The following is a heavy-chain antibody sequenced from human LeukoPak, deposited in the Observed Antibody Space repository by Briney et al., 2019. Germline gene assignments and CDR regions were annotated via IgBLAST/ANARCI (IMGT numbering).Heavy chain of an antibody. V-gene: IGHV4-34*01. J-gene: IGHJ3*02. CDR1: GGSFSGYY. D-gene: IGHD3-22*01. Sequence: PSETLSLTCAVYGGSFSGYYWSWIRQPPGKGLEWIGEINHSGSTNHNPSLKSRVTISVDTSKNQFSLKLSSVTAADTAVCYCARGPRNQYYYDSSGSLTGAFDIWGQGTMVTVSS. CDR2: INHSGST. CDR3: ARGPRNQYYYDSSGSLTGAFDI.